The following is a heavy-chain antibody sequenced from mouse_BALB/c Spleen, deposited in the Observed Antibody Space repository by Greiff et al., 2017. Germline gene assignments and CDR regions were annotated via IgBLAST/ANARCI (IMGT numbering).Heavy chain of an antibody. CDR3: ASYCGYDKGYLDV. J-gene: IGHJ1*01. CDR1: GFNITDTY. V-gene: IGHV14-3*02. Sequence: EVQLQQSGAELVKPGASVKLSCTASGFNITDTYMHWVKQRPEQGLEWIGRIDPANGNTKYDPKFQGRATITADTSSNTAYLQLSSLTSEDTAVYDCASYCGYDKGYLDVWGAGTTVTVSS. D-gene: IGHD2-2*01. CDR2: IDPANGNT.